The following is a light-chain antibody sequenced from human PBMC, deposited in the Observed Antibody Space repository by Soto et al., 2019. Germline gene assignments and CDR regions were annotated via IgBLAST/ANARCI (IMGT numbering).Light chain of an antibody. Sequence: EIVLTQSPGTLSLSPGERATLSWRASQSVSSSYLAWYQQKPGQAPRLLIYGASSRATGIPDRFSGSGSGTDFTLTISRLEPEDFAVYYCQQYGSSLRTFGQGTKVEIK. CDR2: GAS. CDR1: QSVSSSY. V-gene: IGKV3-20*01. J-gene: IGKJ1*01. CDR3: QQYGSSLRT.